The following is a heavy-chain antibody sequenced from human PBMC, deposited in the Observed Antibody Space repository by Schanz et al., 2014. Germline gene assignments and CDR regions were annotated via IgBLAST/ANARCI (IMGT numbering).Heavy chain of an antibody. CDR1: GFSFVDAW. Sequence: EVQLVESGGGLVQPGGSLRLSCAASGFSFVDAWMSWVRQAPGRGLEWVATIKKDGSEKYNVDAVKGRFTISRDNAENSVYLEMKSLRAEDTAVYFCARVLGSEALRNFDWTDYNYYGMDVWGQGTTVTVSS. J-gene: IGHJ6*02. CDR3: ARVLGSEALRNFDWTDYNYYGMDV. D-gene: IGHD3-9*01. V-gene: IGHV3-7*01. CDR2: IKKDGSEK.